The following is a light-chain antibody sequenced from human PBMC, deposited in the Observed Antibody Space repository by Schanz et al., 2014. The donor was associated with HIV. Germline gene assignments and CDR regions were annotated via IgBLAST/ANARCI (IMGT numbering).Light chain of an antibody. CDR3: AAWDDNLRGVV. CDR2: GST. CDR1: SSNIGAGYD. V-gene: IGLV1-40*01. Sequence: QSVLTQPPSVSGAPGQRVTISCTGSSSNIGAGYDVHWYQHLPGTAPKLLIYGSTNRPSGVPDRFSGSKSGTSASLAISGLQAEDEAGYYCAAWDDNLRGVVFGGGTKLTVL. J-gene: IGLJ2*01.